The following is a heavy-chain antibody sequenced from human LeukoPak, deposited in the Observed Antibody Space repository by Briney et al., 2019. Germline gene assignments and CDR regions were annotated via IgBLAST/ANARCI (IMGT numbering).Heavy chain of an antibody. D-gene: IGHD1-26*01. CDR2: INVDGTSK. Sequence: GGSLRLSCAASGFTFRNSWMHWVPQAPGKGLVWVSRINVDGTSKKYADSAKGRFTISRDNAKNTLYLQMNRLRTDDTAMYFCARALGGNSFDYWGQGTPVTVSS. CDR1: GFTFRNSW. V-gene: IGHV3-74*03. CDR3: ARALGGNSFDY. J-gene: IGHJ4*02.